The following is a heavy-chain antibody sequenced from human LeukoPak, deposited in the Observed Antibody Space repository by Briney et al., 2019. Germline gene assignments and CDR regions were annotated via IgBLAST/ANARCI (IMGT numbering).Heavy chain of an antibody. CDR1: GGSFSGYY. CDR3: ARTWIQGTFDY. J-gene: IGHJ4*02. Sequence: SETLSLTCGVYGGSFSGYYWSWIRQPPGKGLEWIGEINHSGSTNYNPSLTSRVTISGDPSKNQFSLKLSSATAADTAVYYCARTWIQGTFDYWGQGTLVTVPS. D-gene: IGHD5-18*01. V-gene: IGHV4-34*01. CDR2: INHSGST.